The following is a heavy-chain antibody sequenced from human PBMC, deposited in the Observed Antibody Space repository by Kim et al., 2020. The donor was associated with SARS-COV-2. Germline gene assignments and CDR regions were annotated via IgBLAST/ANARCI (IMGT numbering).Heavy chain of an antibody. Sequence: SVKVSCKASGGTFSSYTISWVRQAPGQGLEWMGRIIPILGIANYAHKFQGRVTITADKSTSTAYMELSSLRSEDTAVYYCARGAYDYNSYYYYYYGMDVWGQGTTVTVSS. J-gene: IGHJ6*02. CDR1: GGTFSSYT. CDR2: IIPILGIA. V-gene: IGHV1-69*02. CDR3: ARGAYDYNSYYYYYYGMDV. D-gene: IGHD4-4*01.